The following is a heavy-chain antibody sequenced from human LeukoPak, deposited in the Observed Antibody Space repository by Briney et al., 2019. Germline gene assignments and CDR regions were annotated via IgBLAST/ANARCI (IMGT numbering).Heavy chain of an antibody. V-gene: IGHV1-2*02. CDR2: INPNSGGT. Sequence: GASVKVSCKASGYTFTGYYMHWVRQAPGQGLEWMGWINPNSGGTNYAQKFQGRVTMTTDTSTSTAYMELRSLRSDDTAIYYCARVTLYSAEFDHWGQGTLVTVSS. CDR1: GYTFTGYY. J-gene: IGHJ4*02. CDR3: ARVTLYSAEFDH. D-gene: IGHD1-14*01.